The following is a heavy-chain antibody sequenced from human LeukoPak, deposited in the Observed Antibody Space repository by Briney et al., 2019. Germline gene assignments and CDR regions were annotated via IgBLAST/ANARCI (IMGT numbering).Heavy chain of an antibody. CDR3: ARESGYYDSSGYTF. V-gene: IGHV4-39*07. CDR1: GGSISSSSYY. D-gene: IGHD3-22*01. J-gene: IGHJ6*02. CDR2: IYYSGST. Sequence: NSSETLSLTCTVSGGSISSSSYYWGWIRQPPGKGLEWIGSIYYSGSTYYNPSLKSRVTISVDTSKNQFSLKLSSVTAADTAVYYCARESGYYDSSGYTFGGQGTTVTVSS.